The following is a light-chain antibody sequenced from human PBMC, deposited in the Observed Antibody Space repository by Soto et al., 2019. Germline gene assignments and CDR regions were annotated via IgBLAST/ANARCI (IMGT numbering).Light chain of an antibody. J-gene: IGLJ2*01. Sequence: QSALTQPASASGSPGQSITISCTGTSSGVGGYNYVSWYQQHPGKAPKRMMYGVTNRPSGVPNRFSGSKSGNTASLTISGLQAEDEAEYDCSSYTSRPTLSVVFGGGTKLTVL. CDR1: SSGVGGYNY. V-gene: IGLV2-14*01. CDR2: GVT. CDR3: SSYTSRPTLSVV.